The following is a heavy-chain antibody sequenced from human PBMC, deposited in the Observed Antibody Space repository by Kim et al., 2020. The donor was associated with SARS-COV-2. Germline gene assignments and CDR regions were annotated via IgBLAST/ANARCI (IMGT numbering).Heavy chain of an antibody. J-gene: IGHJ4*02. V-gene: IGHV4-39*01. Sequence: SETLSLTCTVSGGSISSSSYYWGWIRQPPGKGLEWIGSIYYSGSTYYNPSLKSRVTISVDTSKNQFSLKLSSVTAADTAVYYCARLPVQLERPVDYWGQGTLVTVSS. CDR2: IYYSGST. CDR3: ARLPVQLERPVDY. D-gene: IGHD1-1*01. CDR1: GGSISSSSYY.